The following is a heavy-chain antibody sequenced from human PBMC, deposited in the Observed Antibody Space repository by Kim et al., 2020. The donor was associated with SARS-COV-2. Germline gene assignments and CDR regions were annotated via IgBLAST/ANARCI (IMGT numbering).Heavy chain of an antibody. Sequence: GGSLRLSCAASGFTFSSYEMNWVRQAPGKGLEWVSYISSSGSTIYYADSVKGRFTISRDNAKNSLYLQMNSLRAEDTAVYYCARDLIVGATWEYYYYYMDVWGKGTTVTVSS. CDR2: ISSSGSTI. CDR3: ARDLIVGATWEYYYYYMDV. D-gene: IGHD1-26*01. CDR1: GFTFSSYE. V-gene: IGHV3-48*03. J-gene: IGHJ6*03.